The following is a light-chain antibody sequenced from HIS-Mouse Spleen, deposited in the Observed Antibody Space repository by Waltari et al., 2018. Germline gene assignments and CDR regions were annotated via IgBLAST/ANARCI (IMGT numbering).Light chain of an antibody. V-gene: IGKV1-8*01. CDR1: QGISRY. Sequence: AIRMTQSPSSLSASTGDRVTITCRASQGISRYLAWYQQKPGKAPKLLIYAASTLQSGVPSRCSGSGSGTDFTLTISCLQSEDFATYYCQQYYSYPPWTFGQGTKVEIK. CDR3: QQYYSYPPWT. CDR2: AAS. J-gene: IGKJ1*01.